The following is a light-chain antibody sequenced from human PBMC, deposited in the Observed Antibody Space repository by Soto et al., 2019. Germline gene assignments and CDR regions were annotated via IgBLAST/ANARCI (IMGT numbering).Light chain of an antibody. CDR2: DDN. CDR3: GSWDSSLSAYV. V-gene: IGLV1-51*01. Sequence: QSVLTQPPSVSAAPGQKVTISCSGSSSNIGGNSVSWYQQLPGTAPKLLIYDDNKRPSGIPDRFSGSKSGTSATLGITGFQTGDEADYYCGSWDSSLSAYVFGTGTRSPS. CDR1: SSNIGGNS. J-gene: IGLJ1*01.